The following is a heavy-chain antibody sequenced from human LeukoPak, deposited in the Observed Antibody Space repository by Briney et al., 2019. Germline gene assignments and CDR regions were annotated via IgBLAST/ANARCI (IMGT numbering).Heavy chain of an antibody. CDR2: ISGSGGST. Sequence: GGSLRLSCAASGFTFSSYAMSWVRQAPGKGLEWVSAISGSGGSTFYTDSVRGRFTISRDNSKNTLYLQMNSLRAEDTAVYYCAKANKGYYFDYWGQGTLVTVSS. CDR3: AKANKGYYFDY. V-gene: IGHV3-23*01. D-gene: IGHD1/OR15-1a*01. J-gene: IGHJ4*02. CDR1: GFTFSSYA.